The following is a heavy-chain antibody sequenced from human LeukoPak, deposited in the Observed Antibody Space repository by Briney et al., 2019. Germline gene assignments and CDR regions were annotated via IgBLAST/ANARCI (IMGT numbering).Heavy chain of an antibody. V-gene: IGHV3-64D*06. CDR2: ISMNVQTT. D-gene: IGHD1-1*01. CDR1: GLTFTSHV. CDR3: VREGLERRTNFDY. Sequence: PGGSLRLSCSAYGLTFTSHVMHSVRQAPGKGLQYVSGISMNVQTTYYAGSVKGRFTISRDSSKNTVYLQMNSLTAEVTAVYYCVREGLERRTNFDYWGQGTLVSVSS. J-gene: IGHJ4*02.